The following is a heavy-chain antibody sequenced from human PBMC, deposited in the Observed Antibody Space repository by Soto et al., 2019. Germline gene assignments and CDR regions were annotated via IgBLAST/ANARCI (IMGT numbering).Heavy chain of an antibody. CDR2: IYYSGRT. Sequence: SETLSLTCIVSGESISSSSYYWGWIRQPPGKGLEWIGSIYYSGRTYYNPSFKSRVTISIDTSKNQFSLKLSSVTATDTAVYYCARQRTTVVTKAYFDHWGQGALVTGS. V-gene: IGHV4-39*01. CDR3: ARQRTTVVTKAYFDH. J-gene: IGHJ4*02. CDR1: GESISSSSYY. D-gene: IGHD2-21*02.